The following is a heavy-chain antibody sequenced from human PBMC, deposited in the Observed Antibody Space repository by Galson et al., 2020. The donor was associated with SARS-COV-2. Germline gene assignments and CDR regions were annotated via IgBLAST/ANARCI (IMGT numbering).Heavy chain of an antibody. CDR1: GGSISSGGYY. CDR3: ARDTCYYESSGTVTSFDI. CDR2: IYYSGST. J-gene: IGHJ3*02. Sequence: SETLSLTCTVSGGSISSGGYYWSWIRQHPGKGLEWIGYIYYSGSTYYNLSLKSRVTISVDTSTNQFSLKLSSVTAADTAVYYCARDTCYYESSGTVTSFDIWGQVTMVTGSS. D-gene: IGHD3-22*01. V-gene: IGHV4-31*03.